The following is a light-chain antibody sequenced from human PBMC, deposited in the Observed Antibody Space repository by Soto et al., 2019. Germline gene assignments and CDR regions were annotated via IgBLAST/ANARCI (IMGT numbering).Light chain of an antibody. V-gene: IGKV1-5*03. CDR2: KAS. Sequence: DIPMTQSPSTLSASVGDRVTISCRASQSISNLLAWYQQRPGKAPKLLIYKASTLESGVPSRFSGSGSGTYFTLTISSLQPDDFATYYCQQYNIYSGTFGQGTRLEIK. CDR1: QSISNL. J-gene: IGKJ1*01. CDR3: QQYNIYSGT.